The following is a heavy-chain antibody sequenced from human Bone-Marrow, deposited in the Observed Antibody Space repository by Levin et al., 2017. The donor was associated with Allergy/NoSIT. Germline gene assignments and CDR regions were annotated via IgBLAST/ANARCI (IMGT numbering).Heavy chain of an antibody. V-gene: IGHV3-30*03. J-gene: IGHJ4*02. D-gene: IGHD3-10*01. Sequence: QSGGSLRLSCTTSGFTFSVYAIHWVRQAPGKGLEWVAFVLSDSSDKRYAASVKGRFTVSRDNSENTVFLQMSSLRDDDTAVYYCVRGLRGVDQWGQGTLVTVSS. CDR3: VRGLRGVDQ. CDR1: GFTFSVYA. CDR2: VLSDSSDK.